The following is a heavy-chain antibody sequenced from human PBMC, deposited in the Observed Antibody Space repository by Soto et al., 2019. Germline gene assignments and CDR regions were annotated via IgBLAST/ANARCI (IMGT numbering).Heavy chain of an antibody. V-gene: IGHV3-53*01. CDR1: GFTVSSNY. Sequence: GGSLRLSCAASGFTVSSNYMSWVRQAPGKGLEWVSVIYSGGSTYYADSVKGRFTISRDNSKNTLYLQMNSLRAEDTAVYYCARAPPTWGPYYFDYWGQGTLVTVSS. J-gene: IGHJ4*02. CDR2: IYSGGST. CDR3: ARAPPTWGPYYFDY. D-gene: IGHD7-27*01.